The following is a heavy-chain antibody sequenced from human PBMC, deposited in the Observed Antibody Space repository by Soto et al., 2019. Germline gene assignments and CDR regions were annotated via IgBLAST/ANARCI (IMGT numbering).Heavy chain of an antibody. J-gene: IGHJ3*02. CDR2: IYYSGST. CDR1: GASISSYY. V-gene: IGHV4-59*12. D-gene: IGHD1-26*01. Sequence: ETLSLTCTVSGASISSYYWSWIRQPPGKGLEWIGYIYYSGSTNYNPSLKSRVTISVDTSKNQFSLKLSSVTAADTAVYYCARRSGIVGAKGAFDIWGQGTMVTVSS. CDR3: ARRSGIVGAKGAFDI.